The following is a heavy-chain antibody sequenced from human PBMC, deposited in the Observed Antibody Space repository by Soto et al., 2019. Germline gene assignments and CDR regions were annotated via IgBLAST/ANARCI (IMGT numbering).Heavy chain of an antibody. J-gene: IGHJ6*02. D-gene: IGHD3-3*01. CDR1: GFTFSSYG. CDR2: ISYDGSNK. CDR3: AKDRAELRITIFGVDTNYYCYGMDV. V-gene: IGHV3-30*18. Sequence: QVQLVESGGGVVQPGRSLRLSCAASGFTFSSYGMHWVRQAPGKGLEWVAVISYDGSNKYYADSVKGRFTISRDNSKNTLYLQMISLRVEDTAVYYCAKDRAELRITIFGVDTNYYCYGMDVWGQVTTVTVSS.